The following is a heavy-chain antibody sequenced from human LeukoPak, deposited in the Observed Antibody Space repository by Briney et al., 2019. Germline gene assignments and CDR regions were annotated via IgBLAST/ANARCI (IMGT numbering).Heavy chain of an antibody. CDR2: INHSGST. J-gene: IGHJ4*02. CDR3: ARGGDSSGYYFY. V-gene: IGHV4-34*01. D-gene: IGHD3-22*01. CDR1: GGSFSGYN. Sequence: SETLSLTCAVYGGSFSGYNWNWIRRPPGKGLEWIGEINHSGSTNYNPSLKSRVTISVDTSKNQFSLKLSSVTAADTAVYYCARGGDSSGYYFYWGQGTLVTVSS.